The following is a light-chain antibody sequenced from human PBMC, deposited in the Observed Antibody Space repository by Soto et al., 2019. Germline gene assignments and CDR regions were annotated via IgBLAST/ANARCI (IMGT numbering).Light chain of an antibody. CDR2: EVS. CDR1: SSDVGGYNY. CDR3: SSYTTSSTLVV. V-gene: IGLV2-14*01. J-gene: IGLJ2*01. Sequence: QSALTQPASVSGSPGQSITISCTGTSSDVGGYNYVSWYQQHPGKAPKLMIYEVSHRPSGVSDRFYGSKSGNTASLTISGLQAEDEADYYCSSYTTSSTLVVFGGGTKLTVL.